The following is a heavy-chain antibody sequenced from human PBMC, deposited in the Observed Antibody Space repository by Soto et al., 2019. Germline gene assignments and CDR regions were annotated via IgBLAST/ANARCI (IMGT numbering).Heavy chain of an antibody. CDR2: INHSGST. Sequence: SLTCAVYGGSFSGYYWSWIRQPPGKGLEWIGEINHSGSTNYNPSLKSRVTISVDTSKNQFSLKLSSVTAADTAVYYCASPRIGYSYGYYFDYWGQGTLVTVSS. J-gene: IGHJ4*02. CDR1: GGSFSGYY. V-gene: IGHV4-34*01. D-gene: IGHD5-18*01. CDR3: ASPRIGYSYGYYFDY.